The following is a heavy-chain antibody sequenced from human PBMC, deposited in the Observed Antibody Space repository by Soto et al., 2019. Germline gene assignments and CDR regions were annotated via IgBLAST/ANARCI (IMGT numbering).Heavy chain of an antibody. Sequence: SETLSLTCTVSGGSISSSSYYWGWIRQPPGKGLEWIGSIYYSGSTYYNPSLKSRVTISVDTSKNQFSLKLSSVTAADTAVYYCARLPNYDFWSGNVYYYYYMDVWGKGTTVTVSS. J-gene: IGHJ6*03. D-gene: IGHD3-3*01. CDR2: IYYSGST. CDR1: GGSISSSSYY. CDR3: ARLPNYDFWSGNVYYYYYMDV. V-gene: IGHV4-39*01.